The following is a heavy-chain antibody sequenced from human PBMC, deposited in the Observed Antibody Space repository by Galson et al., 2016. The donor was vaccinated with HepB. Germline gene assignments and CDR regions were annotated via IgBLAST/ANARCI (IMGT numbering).Heavy chain of an antibody. D-gene: IGHD3-10*01. V-gene: IGHV3-33*01. CDR2: IWFDGVEK. CDR1: GFTFRNFG. J-gene: IGHJ5*02. Sequence: SLRLSCAASGFTFRNFGMHWVRQPPGKGLEWVATIWFDGVEKTYADSVKGRFTVSRDNSNSTLYLQMNSLRVEDTAAYYCARFRFKNWFGGMDPWGQGTLVTVSS. CDR3: ARFRFKNWFGGMDP.